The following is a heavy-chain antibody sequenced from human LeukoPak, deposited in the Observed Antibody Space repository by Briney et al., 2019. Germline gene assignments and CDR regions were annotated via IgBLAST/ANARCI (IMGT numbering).Heavy chain of an antibody. Sequence: PGGSLRLSCAASGFTFSTYIMNWVRQTPGKGLEWVSSIGTSTSYIYYADSVKGRFTISRDNAKNSLYLEMNSLRAEDTAVYYCARHLSGVTGYTYGRGIDYWGQGTLVTVSS. CDR3: ARHLSGVTGYTYGRGIDY. J-gene: IGHJ4*02. V-gene: IGHV3-21*01. CDR2: IGTSTSYI. CDR1: GFTFSTYI. D-gene: IGHD5-18*01.